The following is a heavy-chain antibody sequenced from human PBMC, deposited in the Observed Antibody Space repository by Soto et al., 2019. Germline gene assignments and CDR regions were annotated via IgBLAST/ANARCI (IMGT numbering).Heavy chain of an antibody. Sequence: ASVKVSCKASGYTFTSYYMHWVRQAPGQGLEWMGIINPSGGSTSYARKFQGRVTMTRDTSTSTVYMELSSLRSEDTAVYYCARDLAGAAFDYWGQGTLVTVSS. D-gene: IGHD1-26*01. CDR3: ARDLAGAAFDY. J-gene: IGHJ4*02. CDR2: INPSGGST. CDR1: GYTFTSYY. V-gene: IGHV1-46*03.